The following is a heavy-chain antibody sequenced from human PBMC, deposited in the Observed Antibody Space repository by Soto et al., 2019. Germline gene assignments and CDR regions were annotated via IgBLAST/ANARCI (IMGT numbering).Heavy chain of an antibody. D-gene: IGHD3-3*01. J-gene: IGHJ3*02. CDR1: GYPVTAYD. V-gene: IGHV1-2*02. Sequence: QLHLVKSGAVVKKPGASVTVSCSASGYPVTAYDMHWVRQAPGRGLEWMGGINPATGAAKYTQTFQGRVTMTRDTSTSTVFMELSGLTSEDTAVFYCARGGGVGVAGSAAFDMWGQGTLVTVSS. CDR2: INPATGAA. CDR3: ARGGGVGVAGSAAFDM.